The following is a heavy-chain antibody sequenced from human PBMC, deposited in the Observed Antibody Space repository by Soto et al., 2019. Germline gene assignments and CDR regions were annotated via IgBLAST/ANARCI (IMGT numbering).Heavy chain of an antibody. J-gene: IGHJ6*02. CDR2: IYSNDDK. Sequence: SVPTLVNPTQPLTLTCTFSGFSRSTSGLDVGWVRQPPGEALEWLALIYSNDDKRFSTSLKSRLTITKDTSKNQVVLTMTNMDPVDTATYYCTHMTGSGLYGMDVWGQGTTVTVSS. V-gene: IGHV2-5*01. CDR1: GFSRSTSGLD. D-gene: IGHD3-10*01. CDR3: THMTGSGLYGMDV.